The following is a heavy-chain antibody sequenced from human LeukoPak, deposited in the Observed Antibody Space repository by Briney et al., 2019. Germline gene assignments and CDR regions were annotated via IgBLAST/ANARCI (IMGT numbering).Heavy chain of an antibody. CDR3: ARDRIAAAGTEEFDY. CDR2: IKQDGSEK. CDR1: GFTFSSYW. Sequence: GGPLRLSCAASGFTFSSYWMSWVRQAPGKGLEWVANIKQDGSEKYYVDSVKGRFTISRDNSKNTVYLQMNNLRAEDTAVYYCARDRIAAAGTEEFDYWGQGTLVTVSS. V-gene: IGHV3-7*03. J-gene: IGHJ4*02. D-gene: IGHD6-13*01.